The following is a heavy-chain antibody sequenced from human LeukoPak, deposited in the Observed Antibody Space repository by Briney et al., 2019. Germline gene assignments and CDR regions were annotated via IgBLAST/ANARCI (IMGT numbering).Heavy chain of an antibody. V-gene: IGHV4-59*05. J-gene: IGHJ6*03. CDR1: GGSISSYY. D-gene: IGHD3-10*01. CDR3: ARQGPESIWFGGYYYYMDV. CDR2: IYYSGST. Sequence: PSETLSLTCTVSGGSISSYYWSWIRQPAGKGLEWIGSIYYSGSTYYNPSLKSRVTISVDTSKNQFSLKLSSVTAADTAVYYCARQGPESIWFGGYYYYMDVWGKGTTVTISS.